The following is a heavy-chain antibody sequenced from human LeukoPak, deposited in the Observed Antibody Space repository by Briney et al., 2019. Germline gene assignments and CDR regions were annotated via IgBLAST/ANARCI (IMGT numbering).Heavy chain of an antibody. V-gene: IGHV1-46*01. CDR3: ARDRRVDTATIDY. Sequence: GASVKVSCKASGYTXTSYYMHGVRQAPGQGLEWMGIINPSGGSTSYAQKFQGRVTMTRDTSTSTVYMELSSLRSEDTAVYYCARDRRVDTATIDYWGQGTLVTVSS. J-gene: IGHJ4*02. CDR2: INPSGGST. D-gene: IGHD5-18*01. CDR1: GYTXTSYY.